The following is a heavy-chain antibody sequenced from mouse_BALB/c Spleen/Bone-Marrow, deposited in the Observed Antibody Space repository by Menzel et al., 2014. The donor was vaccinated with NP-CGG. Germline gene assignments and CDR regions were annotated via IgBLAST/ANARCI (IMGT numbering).Heavy chain of an antibody. CDR2: INNYGTT. CDR1: GFSLSNYD. CDR3: ARDGYGSDAYDL. V-gene: IGHV5-6-5*01. Sequence: ESGGRLVKPGGTLTLTCTVSGFSLSNYDMSWVRQAPGKGLEWIGIINNYGTTYFATWAKGRFTISRTATTVDLKITSPTTEDTATYFCARDGYGSDAYDLWGQGTLVTVS. J-gene: IGHJ3*02. D-gene: IGHD2-1*01.